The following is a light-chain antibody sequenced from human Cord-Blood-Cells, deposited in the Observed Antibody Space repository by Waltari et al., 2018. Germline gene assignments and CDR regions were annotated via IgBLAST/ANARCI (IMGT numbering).Light chain of an antibody. CDR3: SSYTSSSTV. V-gene: IGLV2-14*01. Sequence: LTQPASVSGSPGQSITISCTGTSSDVGGYNYVSWYQQHPGKAPKLMIYEVSNRPSGVSNRFSGSKSGNTASLTISGLQAEDEADYYCSSYTSSSTVFGTGTKVTVL. CDR2: EVS. CDR1: SSDVGGYNY. J-gene: IGLJ1*01.